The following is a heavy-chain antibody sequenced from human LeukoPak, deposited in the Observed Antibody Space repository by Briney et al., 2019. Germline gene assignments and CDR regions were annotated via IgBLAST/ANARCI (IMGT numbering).Heavy chain of an antibody. CDR3: AREVGIAARPFDY. D-gene: IGHD6-6*01. Sequence: PSETLSLTCAVSGGSISSSNWWSWVRQPPGKGLEWIGEIYHSGSTNYNPSLKSRVTISVDTSKNQFSLKLSSVTAADTAVYYCAREVGIAARPFDYWGQGTLVTVSS. V-gene: IGHV4-4*02. CDR2: IYHSGST. J-gene: IGHJ4*02. CDR1: GGSISSSNW.